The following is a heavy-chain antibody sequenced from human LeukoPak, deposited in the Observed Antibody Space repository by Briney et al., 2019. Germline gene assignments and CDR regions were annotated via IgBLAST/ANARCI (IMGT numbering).Heavy chain of an antibody. D-gene: IGHD4-17*01. CDR3: ARVGGYGDYPGYFQH. J-gene: IGHJ1*01. V-gene: IGHV1-69*06. Sequence: GASVKVSCKASGGTFSSYAISWVRQAPGQGLEWMGGIIPIFGTANYAQKFQGRVTITADKSTSTGYMELSSLRSEDTAVYYCARVGGYGDYPGYFQHWGQGTLVTVS. CDR1: GGTFSSYA. CDR2: IIPIFGTA.